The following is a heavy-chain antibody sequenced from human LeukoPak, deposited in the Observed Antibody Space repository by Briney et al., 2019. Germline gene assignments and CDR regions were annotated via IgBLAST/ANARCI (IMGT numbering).Heavy chain of an antibody. J-gene: IGHJ5*02. Sequence: PSETLSLTCTVSGGSNGSYYWSWVRQRPEKGLEWIGNIVYTGRTNYNPSLKSRVTISIDTSKNQFSLRLNSVTAADTAVYYCARDSWWDGSKTFSDWFGPWGQGTLVTVSS. CDR1: GGSNGSYY. D-gene: IGHD3-10*01. CDR2: IVYTGRT. CDR3: ARDSWWDGSKTFSDWFGP. V-gene: IGHV4-59*01.